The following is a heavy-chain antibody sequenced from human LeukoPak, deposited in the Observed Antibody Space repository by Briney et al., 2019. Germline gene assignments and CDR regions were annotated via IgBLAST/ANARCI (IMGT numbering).Heavy chain of an antibody. CDR1: GFIFSSSY. D-gene: IGHD2-2*01. V-gene: IGHV3-66*01. CDR3: ARYCSSTSCYLGAFDI. CDR2: IYSGGST. J-gene: IGHJ3*02. Sequence: GGSLRLSCAASGFIFSSSYMSWVRQAPGKGLEWVSVIYSGGSTYYSDSLKGRFTISRDNSKNTLYLQMDSLRAEDTALYYCARYCSSTSCYLGAFDIWGQGTMVTVSS.